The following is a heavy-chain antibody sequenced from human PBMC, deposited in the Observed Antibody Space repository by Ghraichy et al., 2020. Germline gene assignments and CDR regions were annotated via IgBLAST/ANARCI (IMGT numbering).Heavy chain of an antibody. J-gene: IGHJ6*02. CDR2: INHSGST. V-gene: IGHV4-34*01. CDR1: GGSFSGYY. Sequence: LSLTCAVYGGSFSGYYWSWIRQPPGKGLEWIGEINHSGSTNYNPSLKSRVTISVDTSKNQFSLKLSSVTAADTAVYYCAREPLRVVPDLGGMDVWGQGTTVTVSS. D-gene: IGHD2-2*01. CDR3: AREPLRVVPDLGGMDV.